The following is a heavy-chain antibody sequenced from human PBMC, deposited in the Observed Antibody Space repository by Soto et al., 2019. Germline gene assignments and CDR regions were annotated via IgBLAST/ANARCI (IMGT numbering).Heavy chain of an antibody. V-gene: IGHV3-23*01. Sequence: EVQLLESGGGLVQPGGSLRLSCAASGFTFSSYAMSWVRQAPGKGLEWVSAISGSGGSTYYADSVKGRFTISRDNSKNTLYLQMNSMRAEDTAVYYCAKGEAVADWGLYYYYGMDAWGQGTTVTVSS. CDR2: ISGSGGST. D-gene: IGHD6-19*01. CDR3: AKGEAVADWGLYYYYGMDA. CDR1: GFTFSSYA. J-gene: IGHJ6*02.